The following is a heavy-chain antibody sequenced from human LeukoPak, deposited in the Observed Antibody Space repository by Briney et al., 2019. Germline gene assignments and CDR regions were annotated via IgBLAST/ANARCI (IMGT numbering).Heavy chain of an antibody. Sequence: VKASCKASGGALSGYAVTWVRLAPGQGLEWMGGIILIFGSTNYAPKFEGRLTITADESTNTVYMELSSLRSEDTAVYFCARGFSGPNWGKRYYDHWGQGTLVTVSS. J-gene: IGHJ4*02. V-gene: IGHV1-69*13. CDR2: IILIFGST. CDR1: GGALSGYA. CDR3: ARGFSGPNWGKRYYDH. D-gene: IGHD7-27*01.